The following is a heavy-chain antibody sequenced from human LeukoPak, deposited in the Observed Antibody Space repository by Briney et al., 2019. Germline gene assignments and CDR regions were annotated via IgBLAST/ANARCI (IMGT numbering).Heavy chain of an antibody. D-gene: IGHD3-3*01. V-gene: IGHV3-30*04. J-gene: IGHJ4*02. CDR1: GFIFSSYA. CDR3: NTIFGVVKRFDY. CDR2: ISYDGSNK. Sequence: GGSLRLSCAASGFIFSSYAMHWVRQAPGKGLEWVAVISYDGSNKYYADSVKGRFTISRDNAKNSLYLQMNSLRDEDTAVYYCNTIFGVVKRFDYWGQGTLVTVSS.